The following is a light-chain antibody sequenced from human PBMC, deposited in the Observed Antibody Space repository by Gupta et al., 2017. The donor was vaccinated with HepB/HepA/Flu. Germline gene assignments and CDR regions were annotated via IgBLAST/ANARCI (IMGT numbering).Light chain of an antibody. CDR2: TAS. J-gene: IGKJ2*01. Sequence: DIQMTQSPSSLSASVGDRVTITCRASQVINNYLAWYQQKPGKVPKLLIYTASTLHSGVPSRFSGSGSGTDFTLTISSLQPEDVATYFCQKYNSAPYTFGQGTKLEMK. CDR3: QKYNSAPYT. V-gene: IGKV1-27*01. CDR1: QVINNY.